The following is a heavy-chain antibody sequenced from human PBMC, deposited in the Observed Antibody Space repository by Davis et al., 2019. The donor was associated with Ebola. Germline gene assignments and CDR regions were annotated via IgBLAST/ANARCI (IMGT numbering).Heavy chain of an antibody. Sequence: ASVKVSCKASGYTFTSYDINWVRQATGQGLEWMGWMNPNSGNTGYAQKFQGRVTMTRNTSISTAYMELSSLSSEDTAVYYCARRIAARPNWFDPWGQGTLVTVSS. D-gene: IGHD6-6*01. CDR3: ARRIAARPNWFDP. J-gene: IGHJ5*02. CDR1: GYTFTSYD. CDR2: MNPNSGNT. V-gene: IGHV1-8*01.